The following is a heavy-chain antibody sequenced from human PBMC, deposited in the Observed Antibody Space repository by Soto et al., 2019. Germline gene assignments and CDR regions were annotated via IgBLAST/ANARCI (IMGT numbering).Heavy chain of an antibody. CDR2: INAGNGNT. J-gene: IGHJ5*02. CDR1: GYTFTSYA. V-gene: IGHV1-3*01. Sequence: ASVKVSCKSSGYTFTSYAMHWVRQAPGQRLEWMGWINAGNGNTKYSQRFQGRVTITRDTSASTAYMELSSLKASDTAMYYCARTPDIVVVPWGWFDPWGQGTLVTVS. CDR3: ARTPDIVVVPWGWFDP. D-gene: IGHD2-15*01.